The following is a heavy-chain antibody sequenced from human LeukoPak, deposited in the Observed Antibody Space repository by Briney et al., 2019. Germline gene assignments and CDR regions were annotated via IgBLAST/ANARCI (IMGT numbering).Heavy chain of an antibody. V-gene: IGHV3-74*01. J-gene: IGHJ4*02. CDR1: GFTFRGYW. Sequence: GGSLRLSCAASGFTFRGYWMHWVRQAPGKGLVWVSRIDSDGSTTSYADSVKGRFTISRDNARNSLYLQMNSLRAEDTAFYHCARTRYSGSYGGADYWGQGTLITVSS. D-gene: IGHD1-26*01. CDR2: IDSDGSTT. CDR3: ARTRYSGSYGGADY.